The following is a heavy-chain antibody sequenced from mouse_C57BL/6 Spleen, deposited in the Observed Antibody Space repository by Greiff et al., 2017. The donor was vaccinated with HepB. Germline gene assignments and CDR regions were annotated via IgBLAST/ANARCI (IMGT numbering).Heavy chain of an antibody. CDR1: GYTFTSYG. J-gene: IGHJ4*01. CDR3: ARRGDYDEGAYAMDY. Sequence: VKVVESGAELARPGASVKLSCKASGYTFTSYGISWVKQRTGQGLEWIGEIYPRSGNTYYNEKFKGKATLTADKSSSTAYMELRSLTSEDSAVYFCARRGDYDEGAYAMDYWGQGTSVTVSS. D-gene: IGHD2-4*01. CDR2: IYPRSGNT. V-gene: IGHV1-81*01.